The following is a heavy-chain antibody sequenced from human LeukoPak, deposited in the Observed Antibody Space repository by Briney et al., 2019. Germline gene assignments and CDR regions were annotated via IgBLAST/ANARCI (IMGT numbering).Heavy chain of an antibody. Sequence: PGGSLRLSCAASGFTFSSYAMSWVRQAPGKGLEWVSAISGSGGSTYYADSVKGRFTISRDNSKNTLYLQMNSLRAEDTAVYYCEVLRFLEWSHDAFDIWGQGTMVTVSS. J-gene: IGHJ3*02. CDR2: ISGSGGST. D-gene: IGHD3-3*01. CDR3: EVLRFLEWSHDAFDI. V-gene: IGHV3-23*01. CDR1: GFTFSSYA.